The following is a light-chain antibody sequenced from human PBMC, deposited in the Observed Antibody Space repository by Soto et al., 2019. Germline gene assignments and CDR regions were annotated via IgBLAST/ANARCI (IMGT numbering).Light chain of an antibody. V-gene: IGLV2-23*01. CDR3: CSYATSRTLV. J-gene: IGLJ2*01. Sequence: QSALTQPASVSGSPGQSITISCTGTSSDVGTYDLVSWYQHHPGKSPKLMIYEGNKRPSGVSHRFSASKSGNTASLTISGLQLEDEADYFCCSYATSRTLVFGGGTKLTVL. CDR2: EGN. CDR1: SSDVGTYDL.